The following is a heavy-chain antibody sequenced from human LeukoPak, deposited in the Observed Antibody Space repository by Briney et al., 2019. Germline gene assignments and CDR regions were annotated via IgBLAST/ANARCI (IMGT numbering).Heavy chain of an antibody. J-gene: IGHJ4*02. CDR3: ARGNIALKEHFDY. CDR1: GGSFSGYY. Sequence: SETLSLTCAVYGGSFSGYYWSWIRQPPGKGLEWIGEINHSGSTNYNPSLKSRVTISVDTSKNQFSLKLSSVTAADTAVYYCARGNIALKEHFDYWGQGTLVTVPS. D-gene: IGHD2-8*01. V-gene: IGHV4-34*01. CDR2: INHSGST.